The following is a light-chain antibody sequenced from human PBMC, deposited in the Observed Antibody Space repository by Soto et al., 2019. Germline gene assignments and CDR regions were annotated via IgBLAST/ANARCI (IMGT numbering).Light chain of an antibody. CDR2: AAS. V-gene: IGKV1-27*01. CDR3: QKYNSAPLT. CDR1: QGISNY. J-gene: IGKJ4*01. Sequence: DSQLTQSPSFLSASVGDRFTITCLASQGISNYLAWYQQKPGKVPKLLIYAASTLQSGVPSRFSGSGSGTDFTLTISSLQPEDVANYYCQKYNSAPLTFGGGTKVDIK.